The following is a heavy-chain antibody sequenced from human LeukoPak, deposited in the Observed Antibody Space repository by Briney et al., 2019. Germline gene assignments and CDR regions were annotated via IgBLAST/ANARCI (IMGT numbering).Heavy chain of an antibody. CDR2: INPNSGGT. D-gene: IGHD1-26*01. J-gene: IGHJ4*02. V-gene: IGHV1-2*02. Sequence: ASVKVSCKASGYTFTGYYMHWVRQAPGQGLEWMGWINPNSGGTNYAQKFQGRVTMTRDTSISTAYMGLSRLRSDDTAVYYCARGGIVGATARIYYYFDYWGQGTLVTVSS. CDR3: ARGGIVGATARIYYYFDY. CDR1: GYTFTGYY.